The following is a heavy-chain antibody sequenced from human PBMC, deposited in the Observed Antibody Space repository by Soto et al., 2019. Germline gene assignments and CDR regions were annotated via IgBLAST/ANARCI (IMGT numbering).Heavy chain of an antibody. V-gene: IGHV4-31*03. CDR3: AREYCSDISCPIDN. Sequence: QVQLQESGPGLVKPSQTLSLTCTVSGGSINSGGYYWTWIRQHPGKGLEWIGYIYYSGSTYYNPSLLGRGTISVDTSENQFSLKLNSVTAADTAVYFCAREYCSDISCPIDNWGQGTLVTVSS. J-gene: IGHJ4*02. D-gene: IGHD2-15*01. CDR2: IYYSGST. CDR1: GGSINSGGYY.